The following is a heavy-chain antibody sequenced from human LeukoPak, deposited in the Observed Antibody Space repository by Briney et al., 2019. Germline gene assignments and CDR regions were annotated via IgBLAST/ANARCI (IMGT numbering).Heavy chain of an antibody. CDR3: AKAGRAAAQYYFDY. D-gene: IGHD6-13*01. Sequence: GGSLRLSCAASGFTFTNYAMSWVRQAPGKGLEWVSAMSSNGDSTYFADSVKGRITISRDNSKNTLYLQMNSLRAEDTAVYYCAKAGRAAAQYYFDYWGQGTLVTVSS. J-gene: IGHJ4*02. CDR2: MSSNGDST. CDR1: GFTFTNYA. V-gene: IGHV3-23*01.